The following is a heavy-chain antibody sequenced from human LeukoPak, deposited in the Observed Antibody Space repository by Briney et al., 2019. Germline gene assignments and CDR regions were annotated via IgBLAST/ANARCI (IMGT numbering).Heavy chain of an antibody. CDR1: GYTFTNYG. V-gene: IGHV1-18*01. CDR2: ISAYNGNT. Sequence: ASVKVSCKASGYTFTNYGVSWVRQAPGQGLKWMAWISAYNGNTNYAQNLQGRVTMTTDTSTSTAYMELRSLRSDDTAVYYCASSTPYSSGWDAFDIWGQGTMVTVSS. CDR3: ASSTPYSSGWDAFDI. J-gene: IGHJ3*02. D-gene: IGHD6-19*01.